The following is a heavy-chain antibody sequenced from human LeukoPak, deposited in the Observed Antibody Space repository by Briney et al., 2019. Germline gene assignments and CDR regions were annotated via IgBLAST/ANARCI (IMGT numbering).Heavy chain of an antibody. J-gene: IGHJ6*02. CDR1: RGTLRSYA. D-gene: IGHD3-10*01. CDR2: IYPILGIA. CDR3: ARAGAANYGSGSYRSYGMDV. Sequence: SSVNVSFKASRGTLRSYAISWVRPATGKGGEWVGRIYPILGIANYAQKFQGRVTIPADKSTSTVYMELSSLRSEDTAVYYCARAGAANYGSGSYRSYGMDVWGQGTTVTVSS. V-gene: IGHV1-69*04.